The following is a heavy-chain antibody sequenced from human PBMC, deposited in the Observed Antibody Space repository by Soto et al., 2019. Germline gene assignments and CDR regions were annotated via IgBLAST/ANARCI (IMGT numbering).Heavy chain of an antibody. CDR1: GGSISSGDYY. Sequence: LTCTVSGGSISSGDYYWSWIRQPPGKGLEWIGYIYYSGSTYYNPSLKSRVTISVDTSKNQFSLKLSSVTAADTAVYYCARVSTRGYQLLFYFDYWGQGTLVPVSS. D-gene: IGHD2-2*01. J-gene: IGHJ4*02. CDR3: ARVSTRGYQLLFYFDY. CDR2: IYYSGST. V-gene: IGHV4-30-4*01.